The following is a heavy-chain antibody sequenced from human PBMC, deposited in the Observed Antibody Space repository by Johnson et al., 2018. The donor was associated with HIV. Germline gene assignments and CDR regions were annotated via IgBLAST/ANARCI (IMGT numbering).Heavy chain of an antibody. V-gene: IGHV3-20*04. CDR3: ARDSPYYYDTTDSDAFHI. Sequence: VQLVESGGGVVRPGGSLRLSCAASGFPFDDHGMSLVRQAPGKGLEWVSSINWNGGSTGYGDSVKGRFTISRDNAKNSLYLQMNRLRAEDTALYYCARDSPYYYDTTDSDAFHIWGQGTMVTVSS. CDR1: GFPFDDHG. J-gene: IGHJ3*02. CDR2: INWNGGST. D-gene: IGHD3-22*01.